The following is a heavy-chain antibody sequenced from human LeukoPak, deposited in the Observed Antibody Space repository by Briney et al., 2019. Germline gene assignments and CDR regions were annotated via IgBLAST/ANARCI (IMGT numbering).Heavy chain of an antibody. CDR2: ISATGGST. Sequence: GGSLRLSCAASGFTFSTYIMHWVRQAPGKGLEYVSAISATGGSTYYANSVEGRFTISRDNSKNTLYLQMGSLRAADMGVYYCARPGDYLGAFDIWGQGTMVTVSS. V-gene: IGHV3-64*01. CDR3: ARPGDYLGAFDI. J-gene: IGHJ3*02. CDR1: GFTFSTYI. D-gene: IGHD4-17*01.